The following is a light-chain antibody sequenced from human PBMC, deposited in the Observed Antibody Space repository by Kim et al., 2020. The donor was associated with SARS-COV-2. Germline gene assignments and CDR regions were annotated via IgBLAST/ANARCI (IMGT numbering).Light chain of an antibody. CDR3: GAYTSTSTLV. Sequence: QSALTQPASVSGSPGQSITISCTGTSSDIGAYDYVSWYQQHPGKAPKLMIYEVNNRPSGVSNRFFGSKSGNTASLTISGLQAEDEADYYCGAYTSTSTLVFGTGTKVTVL. CDR2: EVN. CDR1: SSDIGAYDY. V-gene: IGLV2-14*01. J-gene: IGLJ6*01.